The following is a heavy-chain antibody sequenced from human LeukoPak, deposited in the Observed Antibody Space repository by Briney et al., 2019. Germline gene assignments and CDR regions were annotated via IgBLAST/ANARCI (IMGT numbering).Heavy chain of an antibody. Sequence: GGSLRLSCAASGFTSSTYGMSWVRQAPGKGLEWVSSISGSGRTTYYADSVKGRFTISRDNSKNTLLLQMNSLRAEDTALYYCAKDVGLVTARFYSFDYWGQGTLVTVSS. CDR3: AKDVGLVTARFYSFDY. CDR1: GFTSSTYG. CDR2: ISGSGRTT. V-gene: IGHV3-23*01. D-gene: IGHD2-21*02. J-gene: IGHJ4*02.